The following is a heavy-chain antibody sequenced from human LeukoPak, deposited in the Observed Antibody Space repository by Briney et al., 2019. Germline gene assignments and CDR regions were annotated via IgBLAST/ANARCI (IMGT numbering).Heavy chain of an antibody. V-gene: IGHV4-34*01. CDR1: GGSFSGYY. CDR3: ARGGVLRYFRRDPVNWFDP. CDR2: IDHSGST. J-gene: IGHJ5*02. D-gene: IGHD3-9*01. Sequence: SETLSLTCAVYGGSFSGYYWSWIRQPPGKGLEWIGEIDHSGSTNYNPSLKSRVTISVDTSKNQFSLKLSSVTAADTAVYYYARGGVLRYFRRDPVNWFDPWGQGTLVTVSS.